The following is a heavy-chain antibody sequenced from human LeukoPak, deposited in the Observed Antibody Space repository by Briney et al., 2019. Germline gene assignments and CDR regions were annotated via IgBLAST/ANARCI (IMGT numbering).Heavy chain of an antibody. D-gene: IGHD3-10*01. CDR2: INTDNGKT. Sequence: ASVKVSCKASGYTFTSYAMNWVRQAPGQGPEWMGWINTDNGKTKYTQNLQDRVTMTTDTSTSTAYMELRSLRSDDTAVYYCAREGTKLAWFGELRITRYYFYYMDVWGKGTTVTISS. CDR1: GYTFTSYA. V-gene: IGHV1-18*01. CDR3: AREGTKLAWFGELRITRYYFYYMDV. J-gene: IGHJ6*03.